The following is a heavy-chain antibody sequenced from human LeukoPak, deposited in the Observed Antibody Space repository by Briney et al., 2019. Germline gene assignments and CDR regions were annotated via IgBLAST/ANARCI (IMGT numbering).Heavy chain of an antibody. CDR1: GYTFTSYG. Sequence: GASVKVSCKASGYTFTSYGISWVRQAPGQGLEWMGWISAYNGNTNYAQKLQGRVTMTTDTSTSTAYMELRSLRSDDTAVYYCASGGGANDYGGNFDYWGQGTLVTVSS. CDR2: ISAYNGNT. CDR3: ASGGGANDYGGNFDY. D-gene: IGHD4-23*01. V-gene: IGHV1-18*01. J-gene: IGHJ4*02.